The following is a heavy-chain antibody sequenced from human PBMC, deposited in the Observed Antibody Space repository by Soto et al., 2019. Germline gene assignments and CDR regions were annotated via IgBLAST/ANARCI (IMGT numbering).Heavy chain of an antibody. CDR3: AKDPFKFVVVPAAAEYFQH. Sequence: LRLSCAASGXTFSSYAMSWVRQAPGKGLEWVSAISGSGGSTYYADSVKGRFTISRDNSKNTLYLQMNSLRAEDTAVYYCAKDPFKFVVVPAAAEYFQHWGQGTLVTVSS. J-gene: IGHJ1*01. CDR1: GXTFSSYA. D-gene: IGHD2-2*01. CDR2: ISGSGGST. V-gene: IGHV3-23*01.